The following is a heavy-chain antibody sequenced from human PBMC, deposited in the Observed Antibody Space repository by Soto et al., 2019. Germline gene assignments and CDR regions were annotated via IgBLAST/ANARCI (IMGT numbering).Heavy chain of an antibody. CDR3: ARGIAAAGLDY. V-gene: IGHV3-30-3*01. J-gene: IGHJ4*02. CDR1: GFTFSSYA. Sequence: QVQLVESGGGVVQPGRSLRLSCAASGFTFSSYAMHWVRQAPGKGLEWVAVISYDGSNKYYADSVKGRFTISRDNSKNTLYLQMNSLRAEDTVVYYCARGIAAAGLDYWGQGTLVTVSS. D-gene: IGHD6-13*01. CDR2: ISYDGSNK.